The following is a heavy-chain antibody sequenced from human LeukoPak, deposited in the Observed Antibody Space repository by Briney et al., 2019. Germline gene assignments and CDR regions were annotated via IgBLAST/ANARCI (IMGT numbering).Heavy chain of an antibody. CDR3: ASPPPPIDSSPEVPYYFDY. D-gene: IGHD6-13*01. CDR2: IIPIFGTA. V-gene: IGHV1-69*01. Sequence: SVKVSCKASGGTFSSYAISWVRHAPGQGLEWMGGIIPIFGTANYAQKFQGRVTITADESTSTAYMELSGLRSEDTAVYYCASPPPPIDSSPEVPYYFDYWGQGTLVTVSS. CDR1: GGTFSSYA. J-gene: IGHJ4*02.